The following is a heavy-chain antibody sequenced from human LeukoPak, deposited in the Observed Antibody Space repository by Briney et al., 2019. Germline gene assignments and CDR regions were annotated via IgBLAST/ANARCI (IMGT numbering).Heavy chain of an antibody. CDR2: INHSGST. D-gene: IGHD3-3*01. CDR3: ARHGTITIFGVVIFNWFDP. Sequence: PSETLSLTCAVYGGSFSGYYWSWIRQPPGKGLEWIGEINHSGSTNYNPSLKSRVTISVDTSKNQFSLKPSSVTAADTAVYYCARHGTITIFGVVIFNWFDPWGQGTLVTVSS. V-gene: IGHV4-34*01. J-gene: IGHJ5*02. CDR1: GGSFSGYY.